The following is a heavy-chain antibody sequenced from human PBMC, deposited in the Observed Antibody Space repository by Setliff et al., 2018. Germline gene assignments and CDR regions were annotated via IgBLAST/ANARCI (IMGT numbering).Heavy chain of an antibody. V-gene: IGHV3-21*01. CDR2: IDTSSYWI. J-gene: IGHJ4*02. CDR3: ARWESCGSTHCSPYDY. CDR1: GFTFTAYT. D-gene: IGHD2-2*01. Sequence: LRLSCAVSGFTFTAYTMNWVRQAPGQGLEWVASIDTSSYWIYYADSVKGRFAISRDNAENSLYLQMNSLRAEDTAVYYCARWESCGSTHCSPYDYWGQGTLVTVSS.